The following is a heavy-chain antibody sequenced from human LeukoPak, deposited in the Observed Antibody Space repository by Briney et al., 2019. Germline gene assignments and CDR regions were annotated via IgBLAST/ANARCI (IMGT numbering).Heavy chain of an antibody. CDR1: GYTFTSYD. V-gene: IGHV1-8*01. CDR2: MNPNSGNT. J-gene: IGHJ4*02. CDR3: ARAHSGYDSPLDY. Sequence: ASVKVSCKASGYTFTSYDINWVRQAPGQGLEWMGWMNPNSGNTGYAQKFQGRVTMTRNTSISTAYMELSSLRSEDTAVYYCARAHSGYDSPLDYWGQGTLVTVSS. D-gene: IGHD5-12*01.